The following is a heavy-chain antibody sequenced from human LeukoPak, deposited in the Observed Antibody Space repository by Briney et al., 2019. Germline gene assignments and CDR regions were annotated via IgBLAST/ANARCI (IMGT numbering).Heavy chain of an antibody. CDR3: ARGSRPEGENAAFDI. J-gene: IGHJ3*02. V-gene: IGHV3-30-3*01. CDR2: ISYDGSNK. Sequence: PGGSLRLSCAASGFTFSSYAMHWVRQAPGKGLEWVAVISYDGSNKYYADSVKGRFTISRDNSKNTLYLQMNSLRAEDTAVYYCARGSRPEGENAAFDIWGQGPMVTVSS. CDR1: GFTFSSYA. D-gene: IGHD3-16*01.